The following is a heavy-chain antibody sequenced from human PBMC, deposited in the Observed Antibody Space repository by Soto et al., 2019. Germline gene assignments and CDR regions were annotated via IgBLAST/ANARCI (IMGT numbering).Heavy chain of an antibody. Sequence: QVQLVQSGAEVREPGASVKVSCKASVYSFTGLDINWVRQTTGQGLEWMGWMQPSSGRTGYAQKFQGRVTMTRDTSINTAYMELSSLTSDDTAFYYCARGVTAGVDYWGQGTLVTVSS. J-gene: IGHJ4*02. D-gene: IGHD1-26*01. CDR3: ARGVTAGVDY. CDR1: VYSFTGLD. V-gene: IGHV1-8*01. CDR2: MQPSSGRT.